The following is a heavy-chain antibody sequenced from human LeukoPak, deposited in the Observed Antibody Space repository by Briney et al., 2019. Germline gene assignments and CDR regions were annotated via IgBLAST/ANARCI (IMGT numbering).Heavy chain of an antibody. J-gene: IGHJ4*02. CDR3: AKGPHQYYFDY. CDR1: GFTFSSYG. Sequence: PGGSLRLSCAASGFTFSSYGMHWVRQAPATGLAWVAVISYDGSNKYYADSVKGRFTISRDNSKNTLYLHMNSLRAEDTAVYFCAKGPHQYYFDYWGQGTLVTVSS. V-gene: IGHV3-30*18. CDR2: ISYDGSNK. D-gene: IGHD2-2*01.